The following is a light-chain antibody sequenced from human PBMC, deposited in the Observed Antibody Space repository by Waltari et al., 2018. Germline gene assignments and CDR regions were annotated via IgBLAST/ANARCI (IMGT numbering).Light chain of an antibody. CDR2: DFN. Sequence: QSALTQPRSVSGSPGPSVTISCTGTSSDVGGYNHVPWYQQHPGKVPKLIIYDFNKRPSGVPDRFSGSKSGNTASLTVSGLQAEDEADYYCCSYAGSYTVFGGGTKLTVL. V-gene: IGLV2-11*01. J-gene: IGLJ2*01. CDR3: CSYAGSYTV. CDR1: SSDVGGYNH.